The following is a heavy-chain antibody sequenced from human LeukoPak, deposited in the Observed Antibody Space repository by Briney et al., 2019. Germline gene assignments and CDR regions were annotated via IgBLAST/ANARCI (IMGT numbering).Heavy chain of an antibody. J-gene: IGHJ4*02. CDR3: ARGPTTYYNFWSGPVFDY. Sequence: PSETLSLTCAVYGGPFSGYYWSWIRQPPGKGLEWIGEINHSGTTNYNPSLKSRVTISVDTSKNQFSLNLSSVTAADTAVYYCARGPTTYYNFWSGPVFDYWGQGTLVTVSP. D-gene: IGHD3-3*01. CDR2: INHSGTT. V-gene: IGHV4-34*01. CDR1: GGPFSGYY.